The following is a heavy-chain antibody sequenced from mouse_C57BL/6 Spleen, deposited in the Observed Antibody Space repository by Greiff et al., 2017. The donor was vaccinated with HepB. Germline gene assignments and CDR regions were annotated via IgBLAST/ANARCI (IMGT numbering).Heavy chain of an antibody. V-gene: IGHV3-6*01. CDR2: ISYDGSN. Sequence: EVHLVESGPGLVKPSQSLSLTCSVTGYSITSGYYWNWIRQFPGNKLEWMGYISYDGSNNYNPSLKNRISITRDTSKNQFFLKLNSVTTEDTATYYCAREGGSFDYWGQGTTLTVSS. CDR1: GYSITSGYY. CDR3: AREGGSFDY. J-gene: IGHJ2*01.